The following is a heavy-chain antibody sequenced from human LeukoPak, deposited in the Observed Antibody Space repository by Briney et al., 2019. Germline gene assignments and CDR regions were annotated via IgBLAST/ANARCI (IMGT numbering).Heavy chain of an antibody. CDR2: IYHSGST. Sequence: SETLSLTCAVSGGSISSSNWWSWVRQPPGKGLEWIGEIYHSGSTNYNPSLKSRVTISVDKSKNQFSLKLSSVTAADTAVYYCARRKQQLVHSHYYYYYMDVWGKGTTVTISS. CDR3: ARRKQQLVHSHYYYYYMDV. D-gene: IGHD6-13*01. CDR1: GGSISSSNW. J-gene: IGHJ6*03. V-gene: IGHV4-4*02.